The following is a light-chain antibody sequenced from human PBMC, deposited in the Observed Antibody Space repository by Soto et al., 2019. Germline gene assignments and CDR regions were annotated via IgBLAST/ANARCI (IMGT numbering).Light chain of an antibody. CDR1: SSNIGANYD. J-gene: IGLJ1*01. Sequence: QSVLSQPPSVSGAPGQRTTISCTGSSSNIGANYDVHWYRQLPGTAPKLLISGDNNRPSGVPDRFSGSKSGTSASLAITGLQAEDEADYYCQSYDSSLNRVFGTGTKVTVL. CDR2: GDN. CDR3: QSYDSSLNRV. V-gene: IGLV1-40*01.